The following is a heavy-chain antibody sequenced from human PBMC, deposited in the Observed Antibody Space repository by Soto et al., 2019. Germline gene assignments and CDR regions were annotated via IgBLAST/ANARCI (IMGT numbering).Heavy chain of an antibody. V-gene: IGHV4-39*01. Sequence: SETLSLTCTVSGGSISSSSYYWGWIRQPPGKGLEWIGSIYYSGSTYYNPSLKSRVTISVDTSKNQFSLKLSSVTAADTAVYYCARQVVGLVPPEYFQHWGQGTLVTVSS. CDR1: GGSISSSSYY. D-gene: IGHD6-6*01. CDR3: ARQVVGLVPPEYFQH. J-gene: IGHJ1*01. CDR2: IYYSGST.